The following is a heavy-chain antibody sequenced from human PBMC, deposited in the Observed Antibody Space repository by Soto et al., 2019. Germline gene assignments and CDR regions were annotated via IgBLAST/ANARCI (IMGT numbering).Heavy chain of an antibody. V-gene: IGHV4-31*03. J-gene: IGHJ2*01. D-gene: IGHD4-17*01. CDR2: IYYSGST. Sequence: QVQLQESGPGLVKPSQTLSLTCTVSGGSISSGGYYWSWIRQHPGKGLEWIGYIYYSGSTYYNPSLKSRVXXXVXXSKNQFSLKLSSVTAADTAVYYCARATGEGWYFDLWGRGTLVTVSS. CDR1: GGSISSGGYY. CDR3: ARATGEGWYFDL.